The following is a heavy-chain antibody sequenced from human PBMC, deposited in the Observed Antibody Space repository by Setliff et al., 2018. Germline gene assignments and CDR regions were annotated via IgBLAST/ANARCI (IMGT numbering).Heavy chain of an antibody. CDR2: IYTSWST. CDR3: ARASSGWYSAYYYYMDV. V-gene: IGHV4-61*09. CDR1: GDPMSSRRYY. D-gene: IGHD6-19*01. Sequence: SETLSLTCTVSGDPMSSRRYYWAWIRQPAGKELEWIGQIYTSWSTNYNPSLKSRVTISLDTSNNQFSLNLTSVTAADTAVYYCARASSGWYSAYYYYMDVWG. J-gene: IGHJ6*03.